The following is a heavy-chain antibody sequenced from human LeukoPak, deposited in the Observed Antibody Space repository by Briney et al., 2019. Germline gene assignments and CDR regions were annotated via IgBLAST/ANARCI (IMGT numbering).Heavy chain of an antibody. Sequence: SETLSLTCTVSGGSISSGGYYWSWIRQHPGKGLEWIGYIYYSRSTYYNPSLKSRVTISVDTSKNQFSLKLSSVTAADTAVYYCARSSTSSDYYGMDVWGQGTTVTVSS. CDR1: GGSISSGGYY. CDR2: IYYSRST. CDR3: ARSSTSSDYYGMDV. D-gene: IGHD2-2*01. V-gene: IGHV4-31*03. J-gene: IGHJ6*02.